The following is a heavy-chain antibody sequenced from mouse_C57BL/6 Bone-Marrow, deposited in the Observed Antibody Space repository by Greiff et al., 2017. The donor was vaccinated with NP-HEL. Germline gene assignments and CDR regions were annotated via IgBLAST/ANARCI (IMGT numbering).Heavy chain of an antibody. CDR3: ASLDY. CDR1: GFTFSDYY. Sequence: EVRLVESGGGLVQPGGSLKLSCAASGFTFSDYYMYWVRQTPEKRLEWVAYISNGGGSTYYPDTVKGRFTISRDNAKNTLYLQMSRLKSEDTAMYYCASLDYWGQGTTLTVSS. V-gene: IGHV5-12*01. J-gene: IGHJ2*01. CDR2: ISNGGGST.